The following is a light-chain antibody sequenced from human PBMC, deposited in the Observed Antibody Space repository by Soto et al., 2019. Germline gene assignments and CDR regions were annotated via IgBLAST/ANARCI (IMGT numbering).Light chain of an antibody. CDR3: ASFRSGTILV. V-gene: IGLV2-14*01. CDR2: EVT. Sequence: QSALTQPASVSGSPGQSVTISCTGPRSDIGDSNFISWYQHSPGKAPRLLIYEVTNRPSGVSKRFSGSKAGNTASLTLSGLLYDDEADYFGASFRSGTILVFGTGTKLTVL. J-gene: IGLJ1*01. CDR1: RSDIGDSNF.